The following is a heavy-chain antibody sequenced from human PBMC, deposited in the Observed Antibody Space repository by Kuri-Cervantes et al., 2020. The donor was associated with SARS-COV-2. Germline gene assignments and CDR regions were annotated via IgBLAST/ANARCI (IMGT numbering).Heavy chain of an antibody. J-gene: IGHJ4*02. CDR3: AREYTSSSPFES. V-gene: IGHV3-48*04. Sequence: LSLTCAASGFTFSSYAMSWVREAPGKGLEWVSFISSGSTTKYYADSVMGRFTISRDNAKNSLSLQMNSLRVEDMAVYYCAREYTSSSPFESWGQGTLVTVSS. D-gene: IGHD6-6*01. CDR1: GFTFSSYA. CDR2: ISSGSTTK.